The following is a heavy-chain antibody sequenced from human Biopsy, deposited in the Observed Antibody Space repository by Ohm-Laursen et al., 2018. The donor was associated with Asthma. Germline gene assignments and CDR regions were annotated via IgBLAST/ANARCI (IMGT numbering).Heavy chain of an antibody. Sequence: TLSLTWTVSGGSTSSDDYYWTWIRQPPGKGLEWVGYVYSSGSTYYNPSLDSRVMISLDTSKNQFSLSLSSVTAADTAVYFCARDLGIVGATPDGFNIWGQGTLVTVSS. J-gene: IGHJ3*02. CDR1: GGSTSSDDYY. CDR2: VYSSGST. CDR3: ARDLGIVGATPDGFNI. V-gene: IGHV4-30-4*01. D-gene: IGHD1-26*01.